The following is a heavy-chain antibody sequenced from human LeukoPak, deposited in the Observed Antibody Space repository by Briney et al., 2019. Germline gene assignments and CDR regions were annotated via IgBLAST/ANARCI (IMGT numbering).Heavy chain of an antibody. CDR2: ISSSSSSYI. CDR3: AREGIAAGRAWDY. V-gene: IGHV3-21*01. Sequence: GGSLRLSCAASGFTFSSYSMNWVRQAPGKGLEWVSSISSSSSSYIYYADSVKGRFTISRDNAKNSLYLQMNSLRAEDTAVYYCAREGIAAGRAWDYWGQGTLVTVSS. J-gene: IGHJ4*02. CDR1: GFTFSSYS. D-gene: IGHD6-13*01.